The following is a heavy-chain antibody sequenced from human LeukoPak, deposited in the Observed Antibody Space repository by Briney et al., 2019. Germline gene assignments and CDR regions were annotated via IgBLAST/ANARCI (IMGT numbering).Heavy chain of an antibody. CDR1: GGSFSGYY. CDR2: IKHSGST. CDR3: ARGKGSGWTFDY. Sequence: PSGTLSLTCAVYGGSFSGYYWTWVRQPPGKGQEWIGEIKHSGSTNYNPSLKSRVTISVDTSKNQFSLKLSSVTAADAAVYYCARGKGSGWTFDYWGQGTLVTVSS. D-gene: IGHD6-19*01. V-gene: IGHV4-34*01. J-gene: IGHJ4*02.